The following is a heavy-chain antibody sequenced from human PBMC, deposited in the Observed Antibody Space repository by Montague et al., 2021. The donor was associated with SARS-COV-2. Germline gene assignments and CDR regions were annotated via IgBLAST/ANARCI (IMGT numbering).Heavy chain of an antibody. CDR1: GGSISSGGYY. CDR3: ARALRRVAIKHFDY. V-gene: IGHV4-31*03. J-gene: IGHJ4*02. Sequence: TLSLTCTVSGGSISSGGYYWSWIRQHPGKGLEWIGYIYYSGSTYYNPSLKSRVTISVDTSKNQFSLKLSSVTAADTAVYYCARALRRVAIKHFDYWGQGTLVTVSP. D-gene: IGHD3-3*01. CDR2: IYYSGST.